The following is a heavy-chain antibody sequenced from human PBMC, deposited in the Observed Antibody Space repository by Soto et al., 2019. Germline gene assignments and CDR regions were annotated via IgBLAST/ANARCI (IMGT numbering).Heavy chain of an antibody. CDR2: IYYSGST. V-gene: IGHV4-39*01. D-gene: IGHD6-19*01. CDR3: ARRLYSSGWSS. Sequence: QLQLQESGPGLVKPSETLSLTCTVSGGSISSSSYYWGWIRQPPGKGLEWIGSIYYSGSTYYNPSLKSRVTISVDTSKNQFSLKLSSVTAADTAVYYCARRLYSSGWSSWGQGTLVTVSS. J-gene: IGHJ4*02. CDR1: GGSISSSSYY.